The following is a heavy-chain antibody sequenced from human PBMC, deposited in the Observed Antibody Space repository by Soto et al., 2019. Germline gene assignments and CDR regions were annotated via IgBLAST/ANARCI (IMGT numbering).Heavy chain of an antibody. CDR2: ISAYNGNT. CDR3: APVGYCSGGSCSIAVFDY. Sequence: ASVKVSCKASGYTFTSYGISWVRQAPGQGLEWMGWISAYNGNTNYAQKLQGRVTMTADTSTNTAYMELSSLRSEDTAVYYCAPVGYCSGGSCSIAVFDYWGQGTLVTVSS. D-gene: IGHD2-15*01. V-gene: IGHV1-18*01. CDR1: GYTFTSYG. J-gene: IGHJ4*02.